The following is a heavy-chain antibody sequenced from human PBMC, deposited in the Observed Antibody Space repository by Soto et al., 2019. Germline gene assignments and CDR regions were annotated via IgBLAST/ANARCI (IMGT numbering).Heavy chain of an antibody. J-gene: IGHJ4*02. CDR1: GFTFSDYY. CDR2: ISSSSSYT. D-gene: IGHD4-17*01. V-gene: IGHV3-11*06. Sequence: GGSLRLSCAASGFTFSDYYMTWIRQAPGKGLEWVSYISSSSSYTKFADSVKGRFTISRDNAKNSLYLQMNSLRAEDTAIYYCARQDTATVGYFDYWGQGTLVTVSS. CDR3: ARQDTATVGYFDY.